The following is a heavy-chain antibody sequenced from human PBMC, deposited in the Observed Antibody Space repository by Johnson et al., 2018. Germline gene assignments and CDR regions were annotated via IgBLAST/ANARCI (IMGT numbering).Heavy chain of an antibody. Sequence: QLVESVAEVKKPGSSVKVSCKASGGSFSTYTISWVRQAPGQGLEWMGGIIPIFGTANYAQKFQGRVTITADDSTSTAYMELSSLRSEDTAVYYCAREDSLGHWGQGTLVTVSS. CDR2: IIPIFGTA. J-gene: IGHJ4*02. CDR1: GGSFSTYT. V-gene: IGHV1-69*01. CDR3: AREDSLGH. D-gene: IGHD2-15*01.